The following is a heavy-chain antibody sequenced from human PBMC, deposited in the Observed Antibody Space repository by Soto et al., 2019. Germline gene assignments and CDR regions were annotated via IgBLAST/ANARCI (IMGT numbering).Heavy chain of an antibody. J-gene: IGHJ4*02. CDR1: GFSFRVFA. CDR2: ISASSRDT. CDR3: SKCYGSNAELESS. D-gene: IGHD1-7*01. V-gene: IGHV3-23*01. Sequence: GGSLRLSCAPSGFSFRVFAVNWVRQAPGKGLEWVSSISASSRDTYYADSVKGRFTISRDNSKNILYLQMNSLRGEDSAVYYCSKCYGSNAELESSGARGTLDPVSA.